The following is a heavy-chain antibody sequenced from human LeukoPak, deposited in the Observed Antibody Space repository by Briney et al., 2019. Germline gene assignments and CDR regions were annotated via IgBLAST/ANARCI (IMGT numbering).Heavy chain of an antibody. D-gene: IGHD3-22*01. J-gene: IGHJ6*02. Sequence: PGGSLRLSCAASGFTFSSYSMNWVRQAPGKGLEWVSSISSSSSYIYYADSVKGRFTISRDNAKNSLYLQMNSLRAEDTAAYYCARVPEWAPRDGYYSRGDGYYYGMDVWGQGTMVTVSS. V-gene: IGHV3-21*01. CDR3: ARVPEWAPRDGYYSRGDGYYYGMDV. CDR1: GFTFSSYS. CDR2: ISSSSSYI.